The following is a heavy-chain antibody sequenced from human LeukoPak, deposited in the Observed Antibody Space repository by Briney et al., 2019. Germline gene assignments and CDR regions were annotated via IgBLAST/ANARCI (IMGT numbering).Heavy chain of an antibody. CDR1: GFTFSSYW. V-gene: IGHV3-7*01. Sequence: GGSLRLSCAASGFTFSSYWMTWVRQAPVKGLEWVANIKQDGSEKYYVDSVKGRFTISRDNAKNSLYLQMNSLRAEDTAVYYCARGMSSGYDFDYWGQGTLVTVSS. D-gene: IGHD5-12*01. CDR3: ARGMSSGYDFDY. CDR2: IKQDGSEK. J-gene: IGHJ4*02.